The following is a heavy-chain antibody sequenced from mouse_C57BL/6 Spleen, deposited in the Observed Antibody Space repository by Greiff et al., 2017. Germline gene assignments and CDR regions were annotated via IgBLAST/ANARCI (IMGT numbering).Heavy chain of an antibody. V-gene: IGHV5-9*01. D-gene: IGHD4-1*01. J-gene: IGHJ4*01. CDR3: ARHKTGTGPYYYAMDY. CDR1: GFTFSSYT. CDR2: ISGGGGNT. Sequence: EVHLVESGGGLVKPGGSLKLSCAASGFTFSSYTMSWVRQTPEKRLEWVATISGGGGNTYYPDSVKGRFTISRDNAKNTLYLQMSSLRSEDTALYYCARHKTGTGPYYYAMDYWGQGTSVTVSS.